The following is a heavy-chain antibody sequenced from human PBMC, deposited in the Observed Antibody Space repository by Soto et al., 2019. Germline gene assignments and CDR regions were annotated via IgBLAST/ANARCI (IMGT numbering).Heavy chain of an antibody. D-gene: IGHD3-3*01. CDR3: ARGPAILNP. J-gene: IGHJ5*02. CDR2: TYYRSKWYS. V-gene: IGHV6-1*01. CDR1: GDSVSSNSVT. Sequence: SQTLSLTCAISGDSVSSNSVTWNWIRQSPSRGLEWLGRTYYRSKWYSEYAVSLKSRITVDPDTSGNQFSLQLNSMTPEDTAVYYCARGPAILNPWGQGILVTVSS.